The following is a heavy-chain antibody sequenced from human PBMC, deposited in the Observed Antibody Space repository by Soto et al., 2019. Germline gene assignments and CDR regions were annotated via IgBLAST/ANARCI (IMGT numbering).Heavy chain of an antibody. D-gene: IGHD6-13*01. Sequence: GASVKVSCTASGFTFTSSAVQWVRQARGQRLEWIGWIVVGSGNTNYAQKFQERVTITRDMSTSTAYMELSSLRSEDTAVYYCAADVGDIAAAYYWGQRTLVTVSS. J-gene: IGHJ4*02. CDR1: GFTFTSSA. CDR2: IVVGSGNT. V-gene: IGHV1-58*01. CDR3: AADVGDIAAAYY.